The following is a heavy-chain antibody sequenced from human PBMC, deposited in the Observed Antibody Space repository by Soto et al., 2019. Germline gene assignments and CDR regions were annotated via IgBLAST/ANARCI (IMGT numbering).Heavy chain of an antibody. CDR3: ARAPNYYGSGSYYIEDAASFDF. V-gene: IGHV1-69*02. CDR2: IIPILGIA. Sequence: EASVKVSCKASGGTFSSYTISWVRQAPGQGLEWMGRIIPILGIANYAQKFQGRVTITADKSTSTAYMELSSLRSEDTAVYYCARAPNYYGSGSYYIEDAASFDFRGQRTLDTVSS. CDR1: GGTFSSYT. J-gene: IGHJ4*02. D-gene: IGHD3-10*01.